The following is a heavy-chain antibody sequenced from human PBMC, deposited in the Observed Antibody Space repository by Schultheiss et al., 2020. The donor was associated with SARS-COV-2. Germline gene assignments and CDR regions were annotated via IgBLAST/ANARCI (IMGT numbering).Heavy chain of an antibody. CDR2: INHSGST. CDR1: GGSFSGYY. V-gene: IGHV4-34*01. Sequence: SETLSLTCAVYGGSFSGYYWSWIRQPPGKGLEWIGEINHSGSTNYNPSLKSRVTISVDTSKNQFSLKLSSVTAADTAIYYCANVGGFDSSQLFYSYYFDFWGQGTLVTVSS. D-gene: IGHD2-15*01. J-gene: IGHJ4*02. CDR3: ANVGGFDSSQLFYSYYFDF.